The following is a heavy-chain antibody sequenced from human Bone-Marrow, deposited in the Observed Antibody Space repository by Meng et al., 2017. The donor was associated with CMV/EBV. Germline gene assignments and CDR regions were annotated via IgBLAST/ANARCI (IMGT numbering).Heavy chain of an antibody. J-gene: IGHJ3*02. D-gene: IGHD6-6*01. V-gene: IGHV3-30-3*01. CDR1: GFTFSHYG. CDR2: ISYDGSNK. Sequence: GESLKIPCAASGFTFSHYGLHWVRHAPGKGLEWVAVISYDGSNKYYADSVKGRFTITRDNSKNTLYLQMNSLRAEDTALYYCARATDSIAARPSAFDIWGQGTMVTVSS. CDR3: ARATDSIAARPSAFDI.